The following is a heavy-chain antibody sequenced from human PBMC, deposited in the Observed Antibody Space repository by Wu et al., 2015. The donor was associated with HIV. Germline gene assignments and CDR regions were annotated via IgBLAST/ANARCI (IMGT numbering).Heavy chain of an antibody. CDR1: GGTFNNYA. D-gene: IGHD3-3*01. J-gene: IGHJ6*04. Sequence: QVQLVQSGAEVKKPGSSVKVSCKASGGTFNNYAISWVRQAPGQGLEWMGGIIPIFDTTNYAQKFQGRVTITADESTSTAYMELSSLRSEDTAVYYCARADRYDFWSGYTGSHTEMDVWGKGTTVTVSS. CDR3: ARADRYDFWSGYTGSHTEMDV. V-gene: IGHV1-69*12. CDR2: IIPIFDTT.